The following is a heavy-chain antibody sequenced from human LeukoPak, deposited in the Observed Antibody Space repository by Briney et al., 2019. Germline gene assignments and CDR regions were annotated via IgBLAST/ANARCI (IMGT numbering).Heavy chain of an antibody. V-gene: IGHV3-30-3*01. CDR2: ISYDGSNK. D-gene: IGHD4-17*01. Sequence: GGSPRLSCAASGFTFSSYAMHWVRQAPGKGLEWVAVISYDGSNKYYADSVKGRFTISRDNSKNTLYLQMNSLRAEDTAVYYCARDWLLMTTVTHTLDYWGQGTLVTVSS. CDR3: ARDWLLMTTVTHTLDY. J-gene: IGHJ4*02. CDR1: GFTFSSYA.